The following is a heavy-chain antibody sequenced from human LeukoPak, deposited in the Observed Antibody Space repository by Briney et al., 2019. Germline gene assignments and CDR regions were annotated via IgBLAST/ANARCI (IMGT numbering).Heavy chain of an antibody. J-gene: IGHJ6*02. CDR3: ARGDGPRYYYYGMDV. Sequence: SETLSLTCAVYGGSFSGYYWSWIRQPPGKGLEWIGEINHSGSTNYNPSLKSRVTISVDTSKNQFSLKLSSVTAADTAVYYCARGDGPRYYYYGMDVWGQGTTVTVSS. CDR2: INHSGST. CDR1: GGSFSGYY. D-gene: IGHD4-17*01. V-gene: IGHV4-34*01.